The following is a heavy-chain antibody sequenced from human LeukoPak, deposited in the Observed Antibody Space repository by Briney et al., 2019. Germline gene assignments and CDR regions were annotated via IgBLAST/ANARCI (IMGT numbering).Heavy chain of an antibody. CDR2: IYNSGST. J-gene: IGHJ4*02. Sequence: SETLSLTCTVSGGSISSSSYYWGWIRQPPGKGLEWIGSIYNSGSTYHNPSLKSRVTISIDTSKNQFSLNLRSVTAADSAVYYCARHSSGYYYSPFDYWGQGRLVTVAS. CDR1: GGSISSSSYY. D-gene: IGHD3-22*01. V-gene: IGHV4-39*01. CDR3: ARHSSGYYYSPFDY.